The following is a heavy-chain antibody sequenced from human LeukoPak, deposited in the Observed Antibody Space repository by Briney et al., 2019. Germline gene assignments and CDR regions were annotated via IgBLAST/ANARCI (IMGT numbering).Heavy chain of an antibody. CDR1: GGSISSSSYY. V-gene: IGHV4-39*01. J-gene: IGHJ5*02. CDR2: IYYSGRT. Sequence: SETLSLTCTVSGGSISSSSYYWGWIRQSPGKGREWIGSIYYSGRTYYNPSLKSRVTISVDRSKNQFSLKLSSVTATDTAVYYCARQKWLVHNWFDPWGQGTLVTVSS. CDR3: ARQKWLVHNWFDP. D-gene: IGHD6-19*01.